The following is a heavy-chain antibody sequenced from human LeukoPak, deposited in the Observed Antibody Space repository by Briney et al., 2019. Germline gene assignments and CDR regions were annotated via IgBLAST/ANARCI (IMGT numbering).Heavy chain of an antibody. J-gene: IGHJ4*02. Sequence: GGPLRLSCAASGFTFSSYAMSWVRQAPGKGREWVSAISGSGGSTYYADSVKGRFTISRDNSKNTLYLQMNSLRAEDTAVYYCAKDDFPYIAAAGTRPFDYWGQGTLVTVSS. CDR1: GFTFSSYA. CDR3: AKDDFPYIAAAGTRPFDY. V-gene: IGHV3-23*01. CDR2: ISGSGGST. D-gene: IGHD6-13*01.